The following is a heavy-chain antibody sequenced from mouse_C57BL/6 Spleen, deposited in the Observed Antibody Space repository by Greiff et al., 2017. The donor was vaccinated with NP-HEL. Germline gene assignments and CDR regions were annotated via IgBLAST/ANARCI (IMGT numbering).Heavy chain of an antibody. Sequence: VQLQQSGAELVMPGASVKLSCKASGYTFTSYWMHWVKQRPGQGLEWIGEIDPSDSYTNYNQKFKGKSTLTVDKSSSTAYMQLSSLTSEDSAVYYCARWKDYGPFAYWGQGTLVTVSA. CDR1: GYTFTSYW. J-gene: IGHJ3*01. D-gene: IGHD1-1*02. V-gene: IGHV1-69*01. CDR3: ARWKDYGPFAY. CDR2: IDPSDSYT.